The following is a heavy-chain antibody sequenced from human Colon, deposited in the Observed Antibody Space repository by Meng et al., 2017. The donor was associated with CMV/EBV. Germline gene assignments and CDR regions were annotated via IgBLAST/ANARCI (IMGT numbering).Heavy chain of an antibody. CDR3: ATDFGWYRRIY. CDR2: MSPAENEY. V-gene: IGHV3-7*03. Sequence: GESLKISCAASGFSFSDYWVTWVRQRPGKGLELVANMSPAENEYSYGDPVEGRFTMSRDNAKDSLYLDMTGLRADDTAVYFCATDFGWYRRIYWGQGTLVTVSS. J-gene: IGHJ4*01. CDR1: GFSFSDYW. D-gene: IGHD6-19*01.